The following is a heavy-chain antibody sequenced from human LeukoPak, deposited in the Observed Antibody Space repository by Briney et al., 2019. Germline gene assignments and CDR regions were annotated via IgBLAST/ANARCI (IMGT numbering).Heavy chain of an antibody. CDR3: AREVPAASNYYYYGMDV. Sequence: SETLSLTCTVSGGSISSYYWSWIRQPPGKGLEWIAYISDIGSINYNPSLKSRVTISLDTSKNQFSLKLSSVTAADTAVYYCAREVPAASNYYYYGMDVWGQGTTVTVSS. CDR1: GGSISSYY. CDR2: ISDIGSI. J-gene: IGHJ6*02. D-gene: IGHD2-2*01. V-gene: IGHV4-59*12.